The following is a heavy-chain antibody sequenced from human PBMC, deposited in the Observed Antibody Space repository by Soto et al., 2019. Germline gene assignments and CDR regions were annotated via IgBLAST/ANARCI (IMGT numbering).Heavy chain of an antibody. V-gene: IGHV1-18*01. CDR1: GYTFSNYG. CDR3: ARVVPGAEAWFCP. Sequence: GTSVKVACKTSGYTFSNYGITWVRQAPGQPLEWLGWISLYSDGTNYAQKFKGRVSMTTDTSTTTAYMELRSLRSDDTAVYYCARVVPGAEAWFCPWGQGTLVTVSS. D-gene: IGHD2-2*01. J-gene: IGHJ5*02. CDR2: ISLYSDGT.